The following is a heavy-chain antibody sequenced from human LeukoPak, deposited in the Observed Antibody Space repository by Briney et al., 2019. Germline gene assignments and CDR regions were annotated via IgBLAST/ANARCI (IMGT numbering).Heavy chain of an antibody. CDR3: ARGLGAQGSYLAY. Sequence: GRSLRLSCAASGFIFSTYAMHWVRQAPGKGLEWVAVIVYDGSNKYHADSVKGRFTISRDNSKNTLYLQMNSLRTDDTAVYYCARGLGAQGSYLAYWGQGTLVSVSS. V-gene: IGHV3-30-3*01. J-gene: IGHJ4*02. D-gene: IGHD1-26*01. CDR1: GFIFSTYA. CDR2: IVYDGSNK.